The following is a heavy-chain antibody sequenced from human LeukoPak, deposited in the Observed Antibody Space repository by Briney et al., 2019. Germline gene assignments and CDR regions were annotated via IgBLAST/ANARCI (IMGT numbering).Heavy chain of an antibody. Sequence: GGSLRLSCAASGFTFSASAINWVRQALGMGLDWVSQISGSGVETYYADSVQGRFTISRDNSENTFYLQMNSLRAEDMAVYYCVKRSRDGYNSPLDNWGQGTLVTVSS. V-gene: IGHV3-23*01. J-gene: IGHJ4*01. CDR1: GFTFSASA. CDR3: VKRSRDGYNSPLDN. CDR2: ISGSGVET. D-gene: IGHD5-24*01.